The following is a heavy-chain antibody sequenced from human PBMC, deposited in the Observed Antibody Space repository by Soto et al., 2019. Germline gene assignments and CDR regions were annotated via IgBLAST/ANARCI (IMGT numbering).Heavy chain of an antibody. J-gene: IGHJ6*02. Sequence: QVQLVESGGGVVQPGRSLRLSCAASGFTFSSYGMHWVRQAPGKGLEWVAVISYDGSNKYYADSVKGRFTISRDNSKNTLYLQMNSLRAEDTAVYYCAKEGGEYSSSVYYYGMDVWGQGTTVTVSS. D-gene: IGHD6-6*01. CDR2: ISYDGSNK. V-gene: IGHV3-30*18. CDR3: AKEGGEYSSSVYYYGMDV. CDR1: GFTFSSYG.